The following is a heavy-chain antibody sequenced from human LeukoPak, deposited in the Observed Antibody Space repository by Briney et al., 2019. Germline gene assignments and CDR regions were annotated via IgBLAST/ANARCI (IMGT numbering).Heavy chain of an antibody. CDR3: AKALGGYYYFDF. J-gene: IGHJ4*02. CDR1: GFTFSTYG. D-gene: IGHD2-21*02. V-gene: IGHV3-30*02. CDR2: IRYDADNK. Sequence: GGSLRLSCAASGFTFSTYGMHWVRQAPGKGLEWVAFIRYDADNKYYADSVRGRFTISRDNSKNTLFLQMNSMRAEDTAVYYCAKALGGYYYFDFWGQGTLVTVSS.